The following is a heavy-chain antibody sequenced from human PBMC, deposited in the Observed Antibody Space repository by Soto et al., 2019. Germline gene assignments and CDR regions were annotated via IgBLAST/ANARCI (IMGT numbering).Heavy chain of an antibody. CDR3: ARVRAQYCGGGSCLPQSDY. CDR2: IGTYTSNT. J-gene: IGHJ4*02. Sequence: QVQLVQSGAEVKKPGASVKVSCKASGYTFTSHGISWVRQAPGQGLEWMGWIGTYTSNTNYAQKLQGRVTMTTDTSTSTAYMELRSLRSDDTAVYYCARVRAQYCGGGSCLPQSDYWGQGTPVTVSS. D-gene: IGHD2-15*01. V-gene: IGHV1-18*01. CDR1: GYTFTSHG.